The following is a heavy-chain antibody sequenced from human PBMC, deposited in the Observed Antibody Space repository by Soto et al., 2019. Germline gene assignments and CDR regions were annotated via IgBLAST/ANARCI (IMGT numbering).Heavy chain of an antibody. J-gene: IGHJ6*02. CDR2: IYYSGST. V-gene: IGHV4-39*01. CDR3: ARRPYYDSSGFEGGGMDV. CDR1: GGSISSSSYY. Sequence: TLSLTCTVSGGSISSSSYYWGWIRQPPGKGLEWIGSIYYSGSTYYNPSLKSRVTISVDTSKNQFSLKLSSVTAADTAVYYCARRPYYDSSGFEGGGMDVWGQGT. D-gene: IGHD3-22*01.